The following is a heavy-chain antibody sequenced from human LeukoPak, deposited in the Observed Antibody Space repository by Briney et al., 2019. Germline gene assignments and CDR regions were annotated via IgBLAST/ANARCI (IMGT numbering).Heavy chain of an antibody. Sequence: VRSLRLSCAASGFTFSSYGMHWVRQAPGKGLEWVAVIWYDGSNKYYADSVKGRFTISRDNSKNTLYLQMNSLRAEDTAVYYCAKDAWSGYYTEGYNWFDPWGQGTLVTVSS. D-gene: IGHD3-3*01. CDR1: GFTFSSYG. CDR2: IWYDGSNK. CDR3: AKDAWSGYYTEGYNWFDP. V-gene: IGHV3-33*06. J-gene: IGHJ5*02.